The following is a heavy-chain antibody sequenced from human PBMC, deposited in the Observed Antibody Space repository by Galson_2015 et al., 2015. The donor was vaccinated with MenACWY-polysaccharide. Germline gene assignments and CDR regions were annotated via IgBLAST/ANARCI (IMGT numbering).Heavy chain of an antibody. D-gene: IGHD6-13*01. V-gene: IGHV3-69-1*01. J-gene: IGHJ4*02. CDR1: GFTFSNYH. CDR3: ARVRIASRSFDY. CDR2: ISSSSTI. Sequence: SLRLSCAASGFTFSNYHMNWVRQAPGKGLEWASYISSSSTIYYADSVKGRFTISRDNAKNSLYLQMNSLRAEDTAVYYRARVRIASRSFDYWGQGTLVTVSS.